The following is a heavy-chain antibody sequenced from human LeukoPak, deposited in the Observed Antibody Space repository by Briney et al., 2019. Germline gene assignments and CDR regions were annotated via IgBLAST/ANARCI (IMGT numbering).Heavy chain of an antibody. CDR2: IYYSGST. J-gene: IGHJ6*02. CDR1: GGSVSSGSYY. Sequence: SETLSLTCTVSGGSVSSGSYYWSWIRQPPGKGLEWIGYIYYSGSTNYNPSLKSRVTISVDTSKNQFSLKLSSVTAADTAVYYCARRYYSMDVWGQGTTVTVSS. CDR3: ARRYYSMDV. V-gene: IGHV4-61*01.